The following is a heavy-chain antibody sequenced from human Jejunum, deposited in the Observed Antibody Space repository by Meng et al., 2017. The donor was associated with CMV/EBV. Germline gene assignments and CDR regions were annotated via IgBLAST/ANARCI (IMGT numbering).Heavy chain of an antibody. Sequence: SVYSFVEYYIHWIRPAPGQGLEWVGWINPYSGTANYAQRFQGRVTMTSDTSISTAYMELTGLRSDDTAVYYCARVPWNLEWIFNYWGQGTLVTVSS. CDR3: ARVPWNLEWIFNY. CDR1: VYSFVEYY. D-gene: IGHD3-3*01. V-gene: IGHV1-2*02. J-gene: IGHJ4*02. CDR2: INPYSGTA.